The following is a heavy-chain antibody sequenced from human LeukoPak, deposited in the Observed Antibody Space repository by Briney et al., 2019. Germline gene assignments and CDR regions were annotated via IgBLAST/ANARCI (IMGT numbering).Heavy chain of an antibody. V-gene: IGHV3-48*03. D-gene: IGHD1-1*01. Sequence: PGGSLRLSCAASGFTFSSYEMNWVRQAPGKGLEWISYISSSGSTIYYADSVKGRFTISRDNAKNPLYLQMNSLRAEDTAVYYCARAPTGTVYWGQGTLVTVSS. J-gene: IGHJ4*02. CDR3: ARAPTGTVY. CDR1: GFTFSSYE. CDR2: ISSSGSTI.